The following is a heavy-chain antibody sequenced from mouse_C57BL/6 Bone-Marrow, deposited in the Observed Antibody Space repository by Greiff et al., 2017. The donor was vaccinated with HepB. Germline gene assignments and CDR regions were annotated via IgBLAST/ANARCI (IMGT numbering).Heavy chain of an antibody. CDR1: GYTFTSYW. J-gene: IGHJ4*01. V-gene: IGHV1-50*01. CDR2: IDPSGSYT. Sequence: QVQLKQPGAELVKPGASVKLSCKASGYTFTSYWMQWVKQRPGQGLEWIGEIDPSGSYTNYNQKFKGKATLTVDTSSSTAYMQLSSLPSEDSAVYYCARDWANYDAMDYWGQGTSVTVSS. D-gene: IGHD1-1*02. CDR3: ARDWANYDAMDY.